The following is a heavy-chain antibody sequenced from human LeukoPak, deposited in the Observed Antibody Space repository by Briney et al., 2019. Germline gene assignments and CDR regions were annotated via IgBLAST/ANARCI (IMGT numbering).Heavy chain of an antibody. V-gene: IGHV1-8*01. Sequence: ASVKLSCTTSGYPFTTYEINWVRQAAGQGLEWMGWVHTNSGNTAYAHTVQGRVTMTRDTAISSAYMELSGLRSDDTAVYFCASGPRYDPWGQGTLVTVSS. CDR3: ASGPRYDP. CDR1: GYPFTTYE. CDR2: VHTNSGNT. J-gene: IGHJ5*02.